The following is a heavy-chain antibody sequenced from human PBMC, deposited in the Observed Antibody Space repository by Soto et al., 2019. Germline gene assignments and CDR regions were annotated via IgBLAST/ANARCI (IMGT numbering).Heavy chain of an antibody. V-gene: IGHV3-30-3*01. CDR2: ISSDGSNG. CDR3: ARGRYQLLWGDY. Sequence: QVQLVESGGDVVQPGRSLRLSCAASGFTFSSYVMHWVRQAPGKGLEWVAVISSDGSNGAYADSVKGRFTISRDNSKNTLYLQMNSLRAEDTAVYYCARGRYQLLWGDYWGQGTLVTVSS. D-gene: IGHD2-2*01. J-gene: IGHJ4*02. CDR1: GFTFSSYV.